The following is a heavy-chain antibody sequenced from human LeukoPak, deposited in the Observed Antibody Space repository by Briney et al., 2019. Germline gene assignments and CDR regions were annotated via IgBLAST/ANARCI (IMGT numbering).Heavy chain of an antibody. J-gene: IGHJ3*02. D-gene: IGHD7-27*01. CDR1: GYTFTNYG. Sequence: GASVKVSCKASGYTFTNYGISWVRQAPGQGLEWMGWISAYNGNTTYAQKVQGRVTMTTDTTTSTAYMELRSLRSDDTAVYYCARDTNWGRYAFDIWGQGTLVTVSS. CDR3: ARDTNWGRYAFDI. CDR2: ISAYNGNT. V-gene: IGHV1-18*01.